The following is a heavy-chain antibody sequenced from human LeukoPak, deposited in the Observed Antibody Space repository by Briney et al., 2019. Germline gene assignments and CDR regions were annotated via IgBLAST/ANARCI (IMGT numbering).Heavy chain of an antibody. J-gene: IGHJ4*02. Sequence: SETLSLTCAVYGWSFSGYYWSQIRQPPGKGLEWIGEINHSGSTNYNPSLKSRVTISVDTSKNQFSLKLSSVTAADTAVYYCANLYYDSSLPDHFDYWGQGTLVTVSS. CDR2: INHSGST. CDR3: ANLYYDSSLPDHFDY. D-gene: IGHD3-22*01. CDR1: GWSFSGYY. V-gene: IGHV4-34*01.